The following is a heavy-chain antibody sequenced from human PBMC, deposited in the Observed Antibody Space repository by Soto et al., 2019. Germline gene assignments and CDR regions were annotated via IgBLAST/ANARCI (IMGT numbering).Heavy chain of an antibody. Sequence: SETLSLTCTVSGGSISSGDYYWSWIRQPPGKGLEWIGYIYYSGSTYYNPSLKSRVTISVDTSKDQFSLKLSSVTAADTAVYYCAAGVTTVSYGMDVWGQGTTVTVSS. V-gene: IGHV4-30-4*01. CDR3: AAGVTTVSYGMDV. D-gene: IGHD4-17*01. J-gene: IGHJ6*02. CDR2: IYYSGST. CDR1: GGSISSGDYY.